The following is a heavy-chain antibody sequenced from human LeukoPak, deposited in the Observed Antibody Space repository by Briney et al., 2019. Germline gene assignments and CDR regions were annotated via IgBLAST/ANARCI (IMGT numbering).Heavy chain of an antibody. D-gene: IGHD3-22*01. Sequence: PSETLSLTCTVSGGSISSSSYSWGWIRQPPGKGLEWIGSIYYSGSTYYNPSLKSRVTISVDTSKNQFSLKLSSVTAADTAVYYCARHVAPYDSSGYYWLQHWGQGTLVTVSS. V-gene: IGHV4-39*01. CDR1: GGSISSSSYS. J-gene: IGHJ1*01. CDR2: IYYSGST. CDR3: ARHVAPYDSSGYYWLQH.